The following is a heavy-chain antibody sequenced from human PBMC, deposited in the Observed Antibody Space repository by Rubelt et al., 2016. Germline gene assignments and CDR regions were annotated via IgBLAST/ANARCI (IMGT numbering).Heavy chain of an antibody. CDR3: ARGLVGATVDY. D-gene: IGHD1-26*01. J-gene: IGHJ4*02. Sequence: GGYLRLSCVASGFTFDSHSMNWVRQAPGKGLEWVSSISSSSTYMFYSESVKGRFTISRDKAKTSLYLEMNSLRVEDTAVYYCARGLVGATVDYWGQGTQVTVS. CDR1: GFTFDSHS. V-gene: IGHV3-21*01. CDR2: ISSSSTYM.